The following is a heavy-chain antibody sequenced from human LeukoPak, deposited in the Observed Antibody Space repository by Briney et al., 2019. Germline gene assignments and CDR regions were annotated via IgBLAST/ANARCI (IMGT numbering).Heavy chain of an antibody. CDR1: GLTVTNAW. J-gene: IGHJ4*02. CDR3: ARGGTRGYSPVDY. V-gene: IGHV3-7*03. D-gene: IGHD5-18*01. CDR2: IKQDGSER. Sequence: GGSLRLSCAASGLTVTNAWMNWVRQAPGKGLEWVANIKQDGSERNYVDSVKGRSTVSRDNAKNSLFLQMNSLRVEDTAVYYCARGGTRGYSPVDYWGQGILVTVSS.